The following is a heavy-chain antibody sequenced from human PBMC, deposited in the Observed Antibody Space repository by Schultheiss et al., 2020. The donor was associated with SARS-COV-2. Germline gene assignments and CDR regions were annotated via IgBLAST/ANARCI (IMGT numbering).Heavy chain of an antibody. CDR3: ARAERIGGAPVGLGY. Sequence: SETLSLTCTVSGGSVSSGSYYWSWIRQPPGKGLEWIGYIYYSGSTNYNPSLKSRVTISVDTSKNQFSLKLSSVTAADTAVYYCARAERIGGAPVGLGYWGQGALVTVSS. J-gene: IGHJ4*02. CDR1: GGSVSSGSYY. D-gene: IGHD3-16*01. CDR2: IYYSGST. V-gene: IGHV4-61*01.